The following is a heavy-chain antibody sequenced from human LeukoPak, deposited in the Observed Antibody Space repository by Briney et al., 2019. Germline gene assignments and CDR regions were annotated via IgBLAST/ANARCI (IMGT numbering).Heavy chain of an antibody. CDR2: ISYDGRIK. Sequence: GRSLRLSCAASGFTFSSYAMHWVRQAPGKGLEWVAVISYDGRIKYYADSVKGRFTISRDNSKNTLFLQMNSLRAEDTAVYYCAKDPNDFWSGYLTDWGQGTLVIVSS. D-gene: IGHD3-3*01. CDR3: AKDPNDFWSGYLTD. V-gene: IGHV3-30*04. J-gene: IGHJ4*02. CDR1: GFTFSSYA.